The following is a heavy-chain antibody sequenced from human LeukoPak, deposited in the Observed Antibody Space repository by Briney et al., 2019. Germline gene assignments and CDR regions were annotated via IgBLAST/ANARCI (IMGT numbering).Heavy chain of an antibody. J-gene: IGHJ4*02. CDR1: GFTFSRYS. CDR3: ARGILVPGDY. CDR2: VNSDGSGT. V-gene: IGHV3-74*01. D-gene: IGHD2-2*01. Sequence: GGSLRLSCAASGFTFSRYSMHWVRQAPGKGLVWVSHVNSDGSGTDYADSVKGRFTISRDNAKNTLYLQMNSLRAEDTAVYYCARGILVPGDYWGQGTLVTVSS.